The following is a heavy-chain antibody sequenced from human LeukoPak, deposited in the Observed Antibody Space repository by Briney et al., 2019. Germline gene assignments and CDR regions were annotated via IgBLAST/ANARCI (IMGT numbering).Heavy chain of an antibody. D-gene: IGHD6-19*01. CDR1: GLTFSSSW. V-gene: IGHV3-7*03. J-gene: IGHJ4*02. CDR3: AKDSAAVAGMFDY. CDR2: INPDGNKK. Sequence: GGSLRLSCAVSGLTFSSSWMDWVRQAPGKGLEWVASINPDGNKKYSADSVKGRFTISRDNSKNTLYLQMNSLRAEDTAVYYCAKDSAAVAGMFDYWGQGTLVTVSS.